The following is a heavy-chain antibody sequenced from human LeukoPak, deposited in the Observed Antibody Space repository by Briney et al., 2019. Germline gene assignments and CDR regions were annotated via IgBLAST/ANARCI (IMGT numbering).Heavy chain of an antibody. CDR2: IKQDGSEK. CDR3: AKDLDVVVDY. Sequence: GGSLRLSCAASGFTFSSYWMSWDRQAPGKGLEWVANIKQDGSEKYYVDSVKGRFTISRDNSKNTLYLQMNSLRAEDTAVYYCAKDLDVVVDYRGQGTLVTVSS. J-gene: IGHJ4*02. V-gene: IGHV3-7*03. CDR1: GFTFSSYW. D-gene: IGHD2-2*01.